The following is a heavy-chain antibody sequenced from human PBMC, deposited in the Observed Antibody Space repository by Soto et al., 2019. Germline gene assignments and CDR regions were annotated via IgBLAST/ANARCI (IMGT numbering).Heavy chain of an antibody. D-gene: IGHD3-16*01. Sequence: QLQLQESGPGLVKPSETLSLTCTVSGGPISSSSYYWGWIRQPPGKGLEWIGSMYYSGNTYYNPSLKSRVTISVDTSKNQFSLKLSSVTAADTAVYFCATSNLGYYYGMDIWGHGTTVTVSS. CDR1: GGPISSSSYY. J-gene: IGHJ6*02. V-gene: IGHV4-39*01. CDR3: ATSNLGYYYGMDI. CDR2: MYYSGNT.